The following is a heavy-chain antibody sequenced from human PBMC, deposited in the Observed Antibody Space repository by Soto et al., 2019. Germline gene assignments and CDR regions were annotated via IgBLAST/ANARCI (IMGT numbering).Heavy chain of an antibody. Sequence: ASVKVSCTASGYTFTSYYMHWVRQAPGQGLEWMGIINPSGGSTSYAQKFQGRVTMTRDTSTSTVHMELSSLRSEDTAVYYCARVGSSSWYGYDAFDIWGQGTMVTVSS. CDR1: GYTFTSYY. CDR3: ARVGSSSWYGYDAFDI. D-gene: IGHD6-13*01. J-gene: IGHJ3*02. CDR2: INPSGGST. V-gene: IGHV1-46*03.